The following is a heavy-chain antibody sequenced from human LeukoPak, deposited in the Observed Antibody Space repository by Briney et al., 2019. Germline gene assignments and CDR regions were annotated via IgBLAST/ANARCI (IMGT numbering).Heavy chain of an antibody. J-gene: IGHJ4*02. V-gene: IGHV3-20*04. CDR2: INWNGGRT. CDR1: GFTFNDYG. D-gene: IGHD6-19*01. CDR3: AGSSGILDY. Sequence: GGSLRLSCAASGFTFNDYGMSWVRQAPGKGLEWVSGINWNGGRTGYADSVKGRFTISRDNAKNSLYLQMNSLRAEDTAVYYCAGSSGILDYWGQGTLVTVSS.